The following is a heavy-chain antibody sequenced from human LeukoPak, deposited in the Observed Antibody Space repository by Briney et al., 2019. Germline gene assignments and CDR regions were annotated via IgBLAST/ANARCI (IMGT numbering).Heavy chain of an antibody. CDR2: IYSGGST. CDR3: ARVSSSSWSYYYYYYGMDV. V-gene: IGHV3-53*01. CDR1: GFTFSSYS. Sequence: GGSLRLSCAASGFTFSSYSMNWVRQAPGKGLEWVSVIYSGGSTYYADSVKGRFTISRDNSKNTLYLQMNSLRAEDTAVYYCARVSSSSWSYYYYYYGMDVWGQGTTVTVSS. D-gene: IGHD6-13*01. J-gene: IGHJ6*02.